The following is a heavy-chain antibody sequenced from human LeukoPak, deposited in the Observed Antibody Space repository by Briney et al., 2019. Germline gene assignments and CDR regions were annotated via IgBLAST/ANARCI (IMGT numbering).Heavy chain of an antibody. CDR1: GFTFSSYG. CDR2: ISYDGSNK. V-gene: IGHV3-30*18. J-gene: IGHJ4*02. CDR3: AKEAVLLWFGEPYFDY. Sequence: PGRSLRLSCAASGFTFSSYGMHWVRQAPGKGLERVAVISYDGSNKYYADSVKGRFTISRDNSKNTLYLQMNSLRAEDTAVYYCAKEAVLLWFGEPYFDYWGQGTLVTVSS. D-gene: IGHD3-10*01.